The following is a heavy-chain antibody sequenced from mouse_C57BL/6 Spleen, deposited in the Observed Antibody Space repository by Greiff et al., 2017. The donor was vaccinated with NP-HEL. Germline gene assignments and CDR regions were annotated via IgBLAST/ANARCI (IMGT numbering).Heavy chain of an antibody. CDR1: GYTFTDYY. Sequence: VQLQQSGPELVKPGASVKISCKASGYTFTDYYMNWVKQSHGKSLEWIGDINPNNGGTSYNQKFKGKATLTVDKSSSTAYMELRSLTSEDSAVYYSASLNDNDYWGQGTTLAVSS. V-gene: IGHV1-26*01. D-gene: IGHD2-3*01. J-gene: IGHJ2*01. CDR3: ASLNDNDY. CDR2: INPNNGGT.